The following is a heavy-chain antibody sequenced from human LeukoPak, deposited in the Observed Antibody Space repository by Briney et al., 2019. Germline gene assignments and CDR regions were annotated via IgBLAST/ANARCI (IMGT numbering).Heavy chain of an antibody. Sequence: PGGSLRLSCAASGFTFSSYAMSWVRQAPGKGLEWVSAISGSGGSTYYADSVKGRFTISRDNAKNSLYLQMNSLGAEDTAVYYCARGLDYCTGGRCYGGYYYYMDVWGKGTTVTVSS. V-gene: IGHV3-23*01. CDR2: ISGSGGST. CDR1: GFTFSSYA. CDR3: ARGLDYCTGGRCYGGYYYYMDV. D-gene: IGHD2-15*01. J-gene: IGHJ6*03.